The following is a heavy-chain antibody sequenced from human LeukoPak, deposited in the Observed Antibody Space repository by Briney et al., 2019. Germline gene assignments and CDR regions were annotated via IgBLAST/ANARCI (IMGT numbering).Heavy chain of an antibody. CDR2: IYYSGST. J-gene: IGHJ4*02. Sequence: ASETLSLTCTVSGGSISSYHWSWIRQPPGKGLEWIGYIYYSGSTNYNPSLKSRVTISVDTSKNQFSLKLSSVTAADTAVYYCARGLDYYDSSGYYSLFDYWGQGTLVTVSS. V-gene: IGHV4-59*01. D-gene: IGHD3-22*01. CDR3: ARGLDYYDSSGYYSLFDY. CDR1: GGSISSYH.